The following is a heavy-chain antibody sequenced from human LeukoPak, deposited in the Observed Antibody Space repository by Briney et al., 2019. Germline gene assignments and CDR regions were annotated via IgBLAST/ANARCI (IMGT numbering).Heavy chain of an antibody. Sequence: GESLKISCKGSGYSFSSYWISWVRQMPGKGLEWMGKIDPSDSYTDYSPSFQGHVTISGDKSISTAYLQWSSLKASDTAMYYCARHLYSAYDADAYWGQGTLVTVSS. V-gene: IGHV5-10-1*01. CDR3: ARHLYSAYDADAY. CDR2: IDPSDSYT. J-gene: IGHJ4*02. D-gene: IGHD5-12*01. CDR1: GYSFSSYW.